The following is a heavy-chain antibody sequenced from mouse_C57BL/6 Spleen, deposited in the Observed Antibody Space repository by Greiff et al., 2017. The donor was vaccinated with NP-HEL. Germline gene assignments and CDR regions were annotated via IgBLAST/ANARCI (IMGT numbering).Heavy chain of an antibody. Sequence: VQLQQSGAELARPGASVKLSCKASGYTFTSYGISWVKQRTGQGLEWIGEIYPRSGNTYYNEKFKGKATLTADKSSSTAYMELRSLTSEDSAVYFCARSRYYGSSSYRYFEVWGTGTTVTVSS. D-gene: IGHD1-1*01. CDR2: IYPRSGNT. CDR1: GYTFTSYG. J-gene: IGHJ1*03. CDR3: ARSRYYGSSSYRYFEV. V-gene: IGHV1-81*01.